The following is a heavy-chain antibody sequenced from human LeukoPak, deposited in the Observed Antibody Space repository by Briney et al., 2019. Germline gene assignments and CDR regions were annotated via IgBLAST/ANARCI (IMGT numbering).Heavy chain of an antibody. J-gene: IGHJ5*02. CDR1: GGTFSSYA. D-gene: IGHD3-22*01. V-gene: IGHV1-69*05. CDR3: ASESQHYYDSSGYFNWFDP. CDR2: LIPIFGTA. Sequence: GSSVKVSCKASGGTFSSYAISWVRQAPGQGLEWMGGLIPIFGTATYAQKFQGRVTITTDESTSTAYMELSSLRSEVTAVYYCASESQHYYDSSGYFNWFDPWGQGTLVTVSS.